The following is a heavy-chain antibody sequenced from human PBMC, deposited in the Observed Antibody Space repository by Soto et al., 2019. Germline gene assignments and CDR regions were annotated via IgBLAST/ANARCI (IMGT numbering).Heavy chain of an antibody. CDR1: GGSFSGCY. J-gene: IGHJ3*02. Sequence: PSETLSLTCAVYGGSFSGCYWSWIRQPPGKGLEWIGEINHSGSTNYNPSLKSRVTISVDTSKNQFSLKLSSVTAADTAVYYCARGAVRGVIIGAFDIWGQGTMVTVSS. D-gene: IGHD3-10*01. CDR2: INHSGST. CDR3: ARGAVRGVIIGAFDI. V-gene: IGHV4-34*01.